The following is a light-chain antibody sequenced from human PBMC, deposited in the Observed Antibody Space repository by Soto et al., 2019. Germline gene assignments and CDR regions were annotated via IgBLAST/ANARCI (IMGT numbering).Light chain of an antibody. J-gene: IGKJ2*01. CDR1: QSVSSNY. CDR2: GAS. Sequence: DIVLTQSPGTLSLSPGERATLSCRASQSVSSNYLAWYQQKPGQAPRLLIYGASRGAAGIPDRFSGSGSGTDVTLTISRLEHDDFVVYFCQQYGRSPMFTFGQGTKLEVK. V-gene: IGKV3-20*01. CDR3: QQYGRSPMFT.